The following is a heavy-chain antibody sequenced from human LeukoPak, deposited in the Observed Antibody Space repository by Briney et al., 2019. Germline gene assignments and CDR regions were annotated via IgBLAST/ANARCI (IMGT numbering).Heavy chain of an antibody. CDR2: ISAYNGNT. D-gene: IGHD3-22*01. J-gene: IGHJ6*02. CDR1: GYTFTSYG. CDR3: ARQYYYDSSSYYGMDV. Sequence: GASVKVSCKASGYTFTSYGISWVRQAPGQGLEWMGWISAYNGNTNYAQKLQGRVTMTTDTSTSTAYMELRSLGSDDTAVYYCARQYYYDSSSYYGMDVWGQGTTVTVSS. V-gene: IGHV1-18*01.